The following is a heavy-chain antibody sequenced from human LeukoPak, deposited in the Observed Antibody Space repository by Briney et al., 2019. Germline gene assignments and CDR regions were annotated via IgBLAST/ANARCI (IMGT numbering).Heavy chain of an antibody. V-gene: IGHV3-9*01. Sequence: GGSLRLSCAASGFTFNDYAMHWVRQAPGKGLEWVSGISWNSGSIGYADSVKGRFTISRDYAKNSLYLQMNSLRAEDTALYYCAKGGYDLDYYFDYWGQGILVTVSS. J-gene: IGHJ4*02. D-gene: IGHD2-2*01. CDR1: GFTFNDYA. CDR2: ISWNSGSI. CDR3: AKGGYDLDYYFDY.